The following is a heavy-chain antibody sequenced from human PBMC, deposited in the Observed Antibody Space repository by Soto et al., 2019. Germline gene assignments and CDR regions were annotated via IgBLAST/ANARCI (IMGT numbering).Heavy chain of an antibody. D-gene: IGHD3-9*01. Sequence: QVQLVESGGGVVQPGRSLRLSCAASGFTFSTYAMHWVRQAPGKGLEWVARISYDGSNKYYADSVKGRFTISRDNSKNKLYLQMNSLRAEDTTIYYCAREKYTTGYYYFDYWGQGTLVTVSS. CDR2: ISYDGSNK. J-gene: IGHJ4*02. V-gene: IGHV3-30-3*01. CDR3: AREKYTTGYYYFDY. CDR1: GFTFSTYA.